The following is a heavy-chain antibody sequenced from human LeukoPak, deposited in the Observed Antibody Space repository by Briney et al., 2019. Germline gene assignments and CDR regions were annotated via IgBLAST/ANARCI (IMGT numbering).Heavy chain of an antibody. Sequence: PSQTLSLTCTVSGGSISSGSYYWSWIRQPAGKGLEWIGRIYTSGSTNYNPSLKSRVTISVDTSKNQFSLKLSSVTAADTAVYYCARAPYYDFWSAPDIRGQGTMVTVSS. CDR2: IYTSGST. D-gene: IGHD3-3*01. J-gene: IGHJ3*02. CDR3: ARAPYYDFWSAPDI. CDR1: GGSISSGSYY. V-gene: IGHV4-61*02.